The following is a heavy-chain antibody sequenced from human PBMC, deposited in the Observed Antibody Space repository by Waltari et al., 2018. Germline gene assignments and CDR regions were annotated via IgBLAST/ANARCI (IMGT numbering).Heavy chain of an antibody. Sequence: QVQLQESGPGLAQPSETLSLTCAVSAYSISRGSSCGWLRQPPGRGLEWIGSIYHSGSTYYNPSLKSRVTISVDTSKNQFSLKLSSVTAADTAVYYCARQGPYYDFWSATVGSFDYWGQGTLVTVSS. V-gene: IGHV4-38-2*01. CDR3: ARQGPYYDFWSATVGSFDY. CDR1: AYSISRGSS. CDR2: IYHSGST. D-gene: IGHD3-3*01. J-gene: IGHJ4*02.